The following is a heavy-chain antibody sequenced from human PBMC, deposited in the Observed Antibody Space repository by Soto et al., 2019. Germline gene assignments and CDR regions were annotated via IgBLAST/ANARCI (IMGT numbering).Heavy chain of an antibody. J-gene: IGHJ4*02. D-gene: IGHD4-17*01. CDR3: ARDDDYGGNGLDY. CDR1: GFSFSSYG. V-gene: IGHV3-33*01. CDR2: ILDDGSDK. Sequence: QVQLVESGGGVVQPGRSLRLSCAASGFSFSSYGMHWVRQAPGKGLEWVAVILDDGSDKDYTDAVKGRFTISRDNSKNTLYLEMNSLRAEDTAVYYCARDDDYGGNGLDYWGQGTLVTVSS.